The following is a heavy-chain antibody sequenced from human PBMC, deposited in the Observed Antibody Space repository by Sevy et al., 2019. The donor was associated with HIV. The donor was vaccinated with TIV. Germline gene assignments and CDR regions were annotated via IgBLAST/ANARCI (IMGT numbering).Heavy chain of an antibody. CDR3: ARVPTGGSYYYYGMDV. CDR2: ISYDGSNK. Sequence: GGSLRLSCAASGFTFSSYAMHWVRQAPGKGLEWLAVISYDGSNKYYADSVKGRFTISRDNSKNTLYLQMNSLIAGDTAVYYCARVPTGGSYYYYGMDVWGQGTTVTVSS. V-gene: IGHV3-30-3*01. CDR1: GFTFSSYA. J-gene: IGHJ6*02. D-gene: IGHD4-4*01.